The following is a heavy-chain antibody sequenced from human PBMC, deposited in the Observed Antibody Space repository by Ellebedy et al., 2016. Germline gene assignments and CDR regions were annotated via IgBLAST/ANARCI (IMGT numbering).Heavy chain of an antibody. J-gene: IGHJ4*02. CDR2: ISSSSSYI. CDR3: ARDRGYSGYDSDY. V-gene: IGHV3-21*01. D-gene: IGHD5-12*01. CDR1: GFTFSSYS. Sequence: GGSLRLSXAASGFTFSSYSMNWVRQAPGKGLEWVSSISSSSSYIYYADSVKGRFTISRDNAKNSLYLQMNSLRAEDTAVYYCARDRGYSGYDSDYWGQGTLVTVSS.